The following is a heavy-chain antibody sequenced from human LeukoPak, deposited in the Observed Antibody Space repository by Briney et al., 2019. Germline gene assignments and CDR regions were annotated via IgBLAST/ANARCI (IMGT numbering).Heavy chain of an antibody. CDR3: ATGNYYDSRGYYTFGH. CDR1: GFTFSSYG. CDR2: INGDGSTT. J-gene: IGHJ1*01. Sequence: GGSLRLSCAASGFTFSSYGMHWVRQAPGKGLVWVSRINGDGSTTSYAGSVKGGFTISRDNAKNTLYLQMNSLRAEDTAVYYCATGNYYDSRGYYTFGHWGQGTLVTVSS. V-gene: IGHV3-74*01. D-gene: IGHD3-22*01.